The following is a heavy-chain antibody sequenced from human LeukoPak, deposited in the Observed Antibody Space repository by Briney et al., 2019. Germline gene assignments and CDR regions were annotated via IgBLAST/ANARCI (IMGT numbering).Heavy chain of an antibody. CDR2: INPSGGST. CDR1: GYTFTSYY. V-gene: IGHV1-46*01. CDR3: ARIRRTDYYDSSVGWFDP. D-gene: IGHD3-22*01. Sequence: ASVKVSCKASGYTFTSYYMHWVRQAPGQGLEWMGIINPSGGSTSYAQKFQGRVTITADKSTSTAYMELSSLRSEDTAVYYCARIRRTDYYDSSVGWFDPWGQGTLVTVSS. J-gene: IGHJ5*02.